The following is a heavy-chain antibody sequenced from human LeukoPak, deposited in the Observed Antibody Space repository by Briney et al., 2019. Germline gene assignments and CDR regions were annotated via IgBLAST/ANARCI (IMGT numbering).Heavy chain of an antibody. CDR3: ARVGSSGWYVHPTLDY. D-gene: IGHD6-19*01. Sequence: GASVKVSCKASGYTFTGYYMHWVRQAPGQGLEWMGWINPNSGDTNYAQKFQDRVTVTRDTSISTAYMDLSWLRSDDTAVYYCARVGSSGWYVHPTLDYWGQGTLVTFSS. CDR2: INPNSGDT. J-gene: IGHJ4*02. V-gene: IGHV1-2*02. CDR1: GYTFTGYY.